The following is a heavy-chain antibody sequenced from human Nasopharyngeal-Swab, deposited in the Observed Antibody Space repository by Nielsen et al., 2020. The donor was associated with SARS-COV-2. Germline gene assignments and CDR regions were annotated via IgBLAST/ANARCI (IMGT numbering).Heavy chain of an antibody. J-gene: IGHJ4*02. CDR3: ARDDSSNYDFWSGYYTSFDY. CDR2: ISAYNGNT. V-gene: IGHV1-18*01. Sequence: SVKVSCKASGYTFTSYGISWVRQAPGQGLEWMGWISAYNGNTNYAQKLQGRVTMTTDASTSTAYMELRSLRSADTAVYYCARDDSSNYDFWSGYYTSFDYWGQGTLVTVSS. D-gene: IGHD3-3*01. CDR1: GYTFTSYG.